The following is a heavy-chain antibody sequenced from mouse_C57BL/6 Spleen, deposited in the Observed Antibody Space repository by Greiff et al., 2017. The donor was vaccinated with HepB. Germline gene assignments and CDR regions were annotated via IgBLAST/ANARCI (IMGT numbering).Heavy chain of an antibody. CDR1: GYTFTDYY. D-gene: IGHD3-3*01. J-gene: IGHJ2*01. CDR3: AEGRDYFDY. V-gene: IGHV1-76*01. Sequence: QVQLQQSGAELVRPGASVKLSCKASGYTFTDYYINWVKQRPGQGLEWIARIYPGSGNTYYNEKFKGKATLTAEKSSSTAYMQLSSLTSEDSAVYFCAEGRDYFDYWGQGTTLTVSS. CDR2: IYPGSGNT.